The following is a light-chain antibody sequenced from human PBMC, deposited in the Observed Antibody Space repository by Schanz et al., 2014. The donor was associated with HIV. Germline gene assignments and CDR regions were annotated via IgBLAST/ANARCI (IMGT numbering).Light chain of an antibody. Sequence: QSVLTQPPSASGSPGQSVTISCTGTSSDVGDYNYVSWYQQHPGRAPKLIIYDVSNRPSGVSNRFSGSKSGNTASLTISGLQAEDEAEYYCSSSSTNTCVFGGGTKLTVL. CDR1: SSDVGDYNY. V-gene: IGLV2-14*03. CDR3: SSSSTNTCV. CDR2: DVS. J-gene: IGLJ3*02.